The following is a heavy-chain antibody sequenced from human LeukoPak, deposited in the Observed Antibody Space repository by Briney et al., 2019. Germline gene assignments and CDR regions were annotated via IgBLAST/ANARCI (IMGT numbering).Heavy chain of an antibody. Sequence: GASVKVSCKASGYTFTSYGISWVRQAPGQGLEWTGWISAYNGNTNYAQKLQGRVTMTTDTSTSTAYMELRSLRSDDTAVYYCARGGNDYVWGSYRFIDYWGQGTLVTVSS. D-gene: IGHD3-16*02. CDR1: GYTFTSYG. J-gene: IGHJ4*02. V-gene: IGHV1-18*01. CDR3: ARGGNDYVWGSYRFIDY. CDR2: ISAYNGNT.